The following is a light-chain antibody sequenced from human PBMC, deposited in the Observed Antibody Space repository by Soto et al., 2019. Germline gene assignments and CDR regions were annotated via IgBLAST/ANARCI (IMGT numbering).Light chain of an antibody. CDR3: CSSAPESTYV. V-gene: IGLV2-23*01. CDR2: KGT. J-gene: IGLJ1*01. CDR1: SSDVGAYNS. Sequence: SFLAQPASVSGSPGQSVTISCTGTSSDVGAYNSVSWYQQHPDKAPQLMIYKGTQRSSGVSNRFSGSTSGNAASLTISGLQAGDEADYFCCSSAPESTYVFGTGTKVTVL.